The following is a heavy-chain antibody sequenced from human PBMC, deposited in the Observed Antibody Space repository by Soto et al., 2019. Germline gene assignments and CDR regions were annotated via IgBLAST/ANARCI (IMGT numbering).Heavy chain of an antibody. D-gene: IGHD4-4*01. J-gene: IGHJ6*02. CDR3: SGFTSYIFYGRDV. CDR2: IRCSGCYT. V-gene: IGHV3-23*01. CDR1: GFTFSSHA. Sequence: EVQLLDSGGGLVQHGGSLRLSCAASGFTFSSHARTWVRQAPGKGLEWVSAIRCSGCYTYYADSVKGRFTISRDNSKNTLYLKRNILRDEHTALYYFSGFTSYIFYGRDVWGQWSTVTVSS.